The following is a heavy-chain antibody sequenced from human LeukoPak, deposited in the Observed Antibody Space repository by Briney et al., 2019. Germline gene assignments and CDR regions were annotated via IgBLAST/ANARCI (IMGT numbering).Heavy chain of an antibody. J-gene: IGHJ4*02. D-gene: IGHD6-19*01. CDR1: GFTFSSYG. Sequence: PGGSLRLPCAASGFTFSSYGMHWVRQAPGKGLEWVAVIWYDGSNKYYADSVKGRFTISRDNSKNTLYLQMNSLRAEDTAVYYCARGNGSGWYLDYWAREPWSPSPQ. CDR3: ARGNGSGWYLDY. CDR2: IWYDGSNK. V-gene: IGHV3-33*01.